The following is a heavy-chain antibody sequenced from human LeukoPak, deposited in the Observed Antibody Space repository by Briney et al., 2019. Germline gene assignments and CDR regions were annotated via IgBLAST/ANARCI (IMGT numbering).Heavy chain of an antibody. CDR1: GGSISSYY. CDR3: AAGYSYGPLRFDY. J-gene: IGHJ4*02. V-gene: IGHV4-59*01. D-gene: IGHD5-18*01. Sequence: PSETLSLTCIVSGGSISSYYWSWIRQPPGKGLEWIGYIYYSGSTNYNPSLKSRVAISVDTSKNQFSLKLSSVTAADTAVYYCAAGYSYGPLRFDYWGQGTLVTVSS. CDR2: IYYSGST.